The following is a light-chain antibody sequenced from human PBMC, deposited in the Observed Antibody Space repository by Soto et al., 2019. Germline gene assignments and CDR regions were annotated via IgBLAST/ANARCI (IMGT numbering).Light chain of an antibody. Sequence: PGERATLTCAASQSVSSSRLAWYQQKPALAPRLLIYGAFTRAAGVPARFSGGGSGTEFTLTISSLQSEDFAEYHCQQYNNWPQTFSQGTKVDTK. J-gene: IGKJ1*01. CDR2: GAF. CDR3: QQYNNWPQT. V-gene: IGKV3-15*01. CDR1: QSVSSSR.